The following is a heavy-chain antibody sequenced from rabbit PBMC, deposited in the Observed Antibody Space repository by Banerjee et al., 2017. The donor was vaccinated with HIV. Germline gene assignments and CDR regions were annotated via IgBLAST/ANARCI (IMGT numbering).Heavy chain of an antibody. D-gene: IGHD1-1*01. CDR1: GFSFSSGYY. Sequence: QEQLEESGGDLVKPEGSLTLTCTASGFSFSSGYYMCWVRQAPGKGLEWIGCIGTGSENTWYASWAKGRITISKASSTTVTLQMTSLTAADTATYFCASGYSDIYLDLWGPGTLVTVS. V-gene: IGHV1S45*01. J-gene: IGHJ4*01. CDR2: IGTGSENT. CDR3: ASGYSDIYLDL.